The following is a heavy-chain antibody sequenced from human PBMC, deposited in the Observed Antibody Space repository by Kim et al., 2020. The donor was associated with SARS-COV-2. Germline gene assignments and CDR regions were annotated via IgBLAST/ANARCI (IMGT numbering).Heavy chain of an antibody. CDR2: SGSVI. Sequence: SGSVIFYADSVKGRFTISGDNAENSLYLQMNGLRAEDTAVYYCARGYSYDFWGQGTLVTVSS. J-gene: IGHJ4*02. V-gene: IGHV3-11*01. D-gene: IGHD5-18*01. CDR3: ARGYSYDF.